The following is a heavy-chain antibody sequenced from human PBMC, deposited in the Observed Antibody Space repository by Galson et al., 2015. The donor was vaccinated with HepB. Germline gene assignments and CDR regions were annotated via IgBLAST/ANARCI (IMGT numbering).Heavy chain of an antibody. CDR1: GYTFTSYG. CDR3: VSDQPLYQGWFDP. J-gene: IGHJ5*02. D-gene: IGHD2-2*02. CDR2: ISAYNGNT. V-gene: IGHV1-18*04. Sequence: SVKVSCKASGYTFTSYGISWVRQAPGQGLEWMGWISAYNGNTNYAQKLQGRVTMTTDTSTSTAYMELRSLRSDDTAVYYCVSDQPLYQGWFDPWGQGTLVTVSS.